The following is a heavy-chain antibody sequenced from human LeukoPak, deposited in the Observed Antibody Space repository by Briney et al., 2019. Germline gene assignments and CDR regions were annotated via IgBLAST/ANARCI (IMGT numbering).Heavy chain of an antibody. J-gene: IGHJ4*02. CDR3: ARGSCSSTSCYTV. Sequence: SETLSLTCTVSGGSISSGSYYWGWIRQPPGKGLEWIGSIYYSGSTYQNPSLKSRVTISVDTSKNQFSLKLSSVTAADTAVYYCARGSCSSTSCYTVWGQGTLVTVSS. V-gene: IGHV4-39*01. CDR2: IYYSGST. D-gene: IGHD2-2*02. CDR1: GGSISSGSYY.